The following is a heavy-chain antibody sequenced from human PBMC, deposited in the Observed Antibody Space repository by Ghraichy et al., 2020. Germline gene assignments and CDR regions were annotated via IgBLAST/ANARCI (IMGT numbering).Heavy chain of an antibody. J-gene: IGHJ6*02. D-gene: IGHD2-2*01. CDR1: GYTFTGYY. CDR2: INPNSGGT. CDR3: ARDGAPVHCSSTSCYWEPGYYGMDV. Sequence: ASVKVSCKASGYTFTGYYMHWVRQAPGQGLEWMGWINPNSGGTNYAQKFQGRVTMTRDTSISTAYMELSRLRSDDTAVYYCARDGAPVHCSSTSCYWEPGYYGMDVWGQGTTVTVSS. V-gene: IGHV1-2*02.